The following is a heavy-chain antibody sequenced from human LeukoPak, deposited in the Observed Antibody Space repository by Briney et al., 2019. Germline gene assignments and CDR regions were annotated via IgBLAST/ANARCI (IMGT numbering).Heavy chain of an antibody. CDR3: AKCGLDSNGYWTSFDS. V-gene: IGHV4-59*01. J-gene: IGHJ4*02. Sequence: SETLSLTCSVSDGSNSRSYWSWIRQPPGKGLEWIGYIHYSGSTNYNPSLKSRAIISVDTSKNRLSLKLNSVTAADTAMYYCAKCGLDSNGYWTSFDSWGQGTLVTVSS. CDR2: IHYSGST. D-gene: IGHD3-22*01. CDR1: DGSNSRSY.